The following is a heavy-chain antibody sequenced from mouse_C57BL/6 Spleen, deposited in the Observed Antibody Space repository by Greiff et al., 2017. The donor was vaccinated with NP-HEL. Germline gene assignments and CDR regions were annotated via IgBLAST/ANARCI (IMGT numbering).Heavy chain of an antibody. CDR2: INPYNGGT. V-gene: IGHV1-19*01. D-gene: IGHD1-1*01. J-gene: IGHJ3*01. Sequence: VHVKQSGPVLVKPGASVKMSCKASGYTFTDYYMNWVKQSHGKSLEWIGVINPYNGGTSYNQKFKGKATLTVDKSSSTAYMELNSLTSEDSAVYYCARWSYGFAYWGQGTLVTVSA. CDR1: GYTFTDYY. CDR3: ARWSYGFAY.